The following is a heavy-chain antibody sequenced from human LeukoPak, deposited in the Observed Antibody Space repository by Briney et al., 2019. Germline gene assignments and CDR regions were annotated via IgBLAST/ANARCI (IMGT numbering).Heavy chain of an antibody. Sequence: GGSLRLSCAASGFSVGSNYMTWVRQAPGKGLECVSVIYSGGSTYYADSVKGRFTISRHNTKNTLYLQMNSLRAEDTAVYYYSSSSPTSYTDYWGQGTLVTVSS. J-gene: IGHJ4*02. CDR2: IYSGGST. CDR1: GFSVGSNY. D-gene: IGHD6-13*01. CDR3: SSSSPTSYTDY. V-gene: IGHV3-53*04.